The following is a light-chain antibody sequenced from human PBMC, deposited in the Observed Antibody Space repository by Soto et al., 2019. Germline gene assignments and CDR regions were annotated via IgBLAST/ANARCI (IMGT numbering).Light chain of an antibody. CDR1: SSDVGGYNY. Sequence: QSALTQPPSASGSPGQSVTISCTGTSSDVGGYNYVSWYQQHPGKAPKLMIYEGTKRPSGVSSRFSGSKSGNTASLTISGLQAEDEGDYYCCSYTSNTVVFGGGTKLTVL. CDR3: CSYTSNTVV. CDR2: EGT. V-gene: IGLV2-14*01. J-gene: IGLJ2*01.